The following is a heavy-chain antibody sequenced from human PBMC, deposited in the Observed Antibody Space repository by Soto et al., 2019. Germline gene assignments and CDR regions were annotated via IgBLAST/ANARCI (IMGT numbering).Heavy chain of an antibody. Sequence: QVQLVQSGAEVKNPGASVKVSCKASGYTFTRYGIGWARQAPGQGLEWMGWINTYNGNTNYAQNVQGRVTLTTDTSTITACMELRSLRPNATAIYYCAMVDVYVTTSPQDVWGQGTTVIVSS. D-gene: IGHD3-16*01. V-gene: IGHV1-18*01. CDR1: GYTFTRYG. CDR3: AMVDVYVTTSPQDV. CDR2: INTYNGNT. J-gene: IGHJ6*02.